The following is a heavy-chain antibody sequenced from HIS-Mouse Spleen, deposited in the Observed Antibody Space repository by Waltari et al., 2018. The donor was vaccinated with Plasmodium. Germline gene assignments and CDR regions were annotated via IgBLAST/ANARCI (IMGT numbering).Heavy chain of an antibody. CDR2: IKQDGSEK. D-gene: IGHD6-13*01. J-gene: IGHJ2*01. CDR1: GLTSATYW. CDR3: ASSWYWYFDL. Sequence: EVQLVESGGCLVQPGGSLRPRCAPPGLTSATYWMSWVRQAPGKGREWVANIKQDGSEKYYVDSVKGRFTISRDNAKNSLYLQMNSLRAEDTAVYYCASSWYWYFDLWGRGTLVTVSS. V-gene: IGHV3-7*01.